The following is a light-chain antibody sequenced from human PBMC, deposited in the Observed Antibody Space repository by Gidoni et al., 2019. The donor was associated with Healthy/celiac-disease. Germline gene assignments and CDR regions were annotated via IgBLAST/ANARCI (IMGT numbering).Light chain of an antibody. CDR2: DAS. J-gene: IGKJ5*01. V-gene: IGKV1-5*01. CDR1: QSISSW. CDR3: QQYNSYSVT. Sequence: DIQMTQSPSTLSASVGDRLTITCRASQSISSWLAWYQQKPGKAPKLLIYDASSLESGVPYRFSGSGSGTESTLTISRLQPDDFATYYCQQYNSYSVTFGQGTRLEIK.